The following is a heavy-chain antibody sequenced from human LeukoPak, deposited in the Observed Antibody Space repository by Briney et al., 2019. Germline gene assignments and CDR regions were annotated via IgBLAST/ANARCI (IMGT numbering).Heavy chain of an antibody. D-gene: IGHD4-11*01. CDR3: ARDSPSNYAYYFDY. V-gene: IGHV4-61*02. CDR1: GGSISSGSYY. Sequence: PSETLSLTCTVSGGSISSGSYYWSWIRQPAGKGLEWIGRIYTSGSTNYNPSLKSRVTISVDTSKNQFSLKLSSVTAADTAVYYCARDSPSNYAYYFDYWGQGTLVTVSS. J-gene: IGHJ4*02. CDR2: IYTSGST.